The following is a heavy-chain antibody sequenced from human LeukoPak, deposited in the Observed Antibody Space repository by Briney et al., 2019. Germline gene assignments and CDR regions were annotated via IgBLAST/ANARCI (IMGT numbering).Heavy chain of an antibody. V-gene: IGHV3-43*02. CDR3: AVPTIYGVGAFDV. Sequence: GGSLRLSCVASGITFEDYGIHWVRQAPGKGLEWVSLISGTGDKTYYVDSVKGRFTVSRDNSRNTLYLQMDSLRDEDTAFYYCAVPTIYGVGAFDVWGQGTMLMVSS. J-gene: IGHJ3*01. CDR2: ISGTGDKT. CDR1: GITFEDYG. D-gene: IGHD2/OR15-2a*01.